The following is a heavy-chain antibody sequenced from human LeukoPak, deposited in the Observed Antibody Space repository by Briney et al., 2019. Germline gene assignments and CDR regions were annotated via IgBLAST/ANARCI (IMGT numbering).Heavy chain of an antibody. D-gene: IGHD2-15*01. CDR2: ISSSGSTI. CDR1: GFTFSDYY. Sequence: PGGSLRLSCAASGFTFSDYYMSWIRQAPGKGLEWVSYISSSGSTIYYADSVKGRFTISRDNAKNSLYLQTNSLRAEDTAVYYCARSGYCSGGSCYYYYYYYMDVWGKGTTVTVSS. V-gene: IGHV3-11*04. J-gene: IGHJ6*03. CDR3: ARSGYCSGGSCYYYYYYYMDV.